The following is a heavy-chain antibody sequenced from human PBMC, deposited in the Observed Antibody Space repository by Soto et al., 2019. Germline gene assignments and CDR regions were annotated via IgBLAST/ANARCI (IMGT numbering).Heavy chain of an antibody. CDR3: ARGDTIFGVVPRGGYYYGMDV. J-gene: IGHJ6*02. V-gene: IGHV4-34*01. Sequence: LSLTCAVYGGSSSGYYWSWIRQPPGKGLEWIGEINHSGSTNYNPSLKSRVTISVDTSKNQFSLKLSSVTAADTAVYYCARGDTIFGVVPRGGYYYGMDVWGQGTTVTVSS. CDR2: INHSGST. D-gene: IGHD3-3*01. CDR1: GGSSSGYY.